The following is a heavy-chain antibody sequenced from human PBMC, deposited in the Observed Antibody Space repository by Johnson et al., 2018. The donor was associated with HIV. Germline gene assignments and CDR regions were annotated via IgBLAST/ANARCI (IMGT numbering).Heavy chain of an antibody. CDR2: ITWNSGII. D-gene: IGHD6-13*01. Sequence: VQLVESGGGLVQPGGSLRLSCAASGFTFDDYAMHWVRQAPGKGLEWVSGITWNSGIIGYADSVKGRLTISRDNAKNSLYLQMNSLKAEETALYYCASHIGKYSSSWDAFDIWGQGTMVTVSS. J-gene: IGHJ3*02. V-gene: IGHV3-9*01. CDR1: GFTFDDYA. CDR3: ASHIGKYSSSWDAFDI.